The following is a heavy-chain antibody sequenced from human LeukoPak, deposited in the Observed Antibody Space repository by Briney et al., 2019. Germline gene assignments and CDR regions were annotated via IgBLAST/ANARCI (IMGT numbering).Heavy chain of an antibody. CDR2: IYHSGIT. J-gene: IGHJ4*02. CDR1: DYSISSGYGYY. CDR3: ARVNLLGYCTNGVCPGGGLPFDY. Sequence: SETLFLTCTVSDYSISSGYGYYWGWIRQPPGKGLEWIGNIYHSGITYYNHFNSSLKSRVTISIDTSKNQFSLRLTSVTAADTAVYYCARVNLLGYCTNGVCPGGGLPFDYWSQGTLVTVSS. D-gene: IGHD2-8*01. V-gene: IGHV4-38-2*02.